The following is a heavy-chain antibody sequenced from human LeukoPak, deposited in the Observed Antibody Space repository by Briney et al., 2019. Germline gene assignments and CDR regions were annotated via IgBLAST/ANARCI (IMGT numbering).Heavy chain of an antibody. CDR3: ARDDSGYARAI. D-gene: IGHD5-12*01. CDR2: TYHTGNT. V-gene: IGHV4-38-2*02. Sequence: SETLSLTCTVSGYPISSGYYWGWIRQPPGKGLEWIGSTYHTGNTYYNPSLKSRVTISADTSRNEISLRLSSVTAADTAVYYCARDDSGYARAIWGQGTMVTVS. CDR1: GYPISSGYY. J-gene: IGHJ3*02.